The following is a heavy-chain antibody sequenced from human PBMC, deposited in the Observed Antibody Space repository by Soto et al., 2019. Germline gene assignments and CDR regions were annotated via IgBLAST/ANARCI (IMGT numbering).Heavy chain of an antibody. CDR3: AKPVQLWSLSPLFDY. Sequence: GGSLRLSCAASGFTFSSYGMHWVRQAPGKGLEWVAVISYDGSNKYYADSVKGRFTISRDNSKNTLYLQMNSLRAEDTAVYYCAKPVQLWSLSPLFDYWGQGTLVTVSS. CDR2: ISYDGSNK. D-gene: IGHD5-18*01. CDR1: GFTFSSYG. V-gene: IGHV3-30*18. J-gene: IGHJ4*02.